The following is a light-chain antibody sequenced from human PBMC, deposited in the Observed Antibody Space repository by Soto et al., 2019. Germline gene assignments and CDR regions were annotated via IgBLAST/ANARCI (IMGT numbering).Light chain of an antibody. Sequence: EIVLTQSPATLSLSPGEGASLSCRASQNISTYLAWYQQRPGQVPRLLIYGVSKRAPAIPPRFSGSGSGTDFTLSVSGLETEDFATYYCQQRTNSPPWTFGQGTRAELK. V-gene: IGKV3-11*01. CDR2: GVS. CDR3: QQRTNSPPWT. J-gene: IGKJ1*01. CDR1: QNISTY.